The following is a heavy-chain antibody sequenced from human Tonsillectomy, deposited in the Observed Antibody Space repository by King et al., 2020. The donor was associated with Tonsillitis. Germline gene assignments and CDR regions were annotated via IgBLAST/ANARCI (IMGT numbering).Heavy chain of an antibody. Sequence: VQLVQSGAEVKKPGASVKVSCKASGFTFTNFGITWVRQAPGQGLEWMGWISAYTGNTNYAQKVQGRVTMTTDTSTSTAYMELRSLRSDDTAVYYCGREFFYDSSGSSGYYMDVWGKGTTVTVSS. J-gene: IGHJ6*03. V-gene: IGHV1-18*01. D-gene: IGHD3-22*01. CDR3: GREFFYDSSGSSGYYMDV. CDR2: ISAYTGNT. CDR1: GFTFTNFG.